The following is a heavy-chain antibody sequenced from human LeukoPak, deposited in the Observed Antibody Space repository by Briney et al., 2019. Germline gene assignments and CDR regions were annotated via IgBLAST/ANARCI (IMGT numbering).Heavy chain of an antibody. CDR3: ARGARISSSWYSSV. CDR2: VSSYNGNT. V-gene: IGHV1-18*01. J-gene: IGHJ4*02. Sequence: ASVKVSCKTSGYIFTSYNINWVRQAPGQGLEWMGWVSSYNGNTNYAQKIQGRVTMTTDTSTSTAYMELRSLRSDDTAVYYCARGARISSSWYSSVWGQGILITVS. D-gene: IGHD2-2*01. CDR1: GYIFTSYN.